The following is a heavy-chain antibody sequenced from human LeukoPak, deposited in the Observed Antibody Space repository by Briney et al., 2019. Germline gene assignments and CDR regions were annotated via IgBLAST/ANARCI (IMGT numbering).Heavy chain of an antibody. V-gene: IGHV4-34*01. CDR3: ARDGVVVVAASFDY. CDR1: GGSFSGYY. J-gene: IGHJ4*02. D-gene: IGHD2-15*01. Sequence: SETLSLTCAVYGGSFSGYYWSWIRQPPGKGLEWIGEINHSGSTNYNPSLKSRVTISVDTSKNQFSLKLSSVTAADTAVYYCARDGVVVVAASFDYWGQGTLVTVSS. CDR2: INHSGST.